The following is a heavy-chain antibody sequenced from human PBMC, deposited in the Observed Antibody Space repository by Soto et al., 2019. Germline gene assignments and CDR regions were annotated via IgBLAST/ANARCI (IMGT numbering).Heavy chain of an antibody. V-gene: IGHV1-69*18. CDR1: GGTFSSHG. CDR3: ARDRGYTGLGGIDA. D-gene: IGHD5-18*01. J-gene: IGHJ5*02. Sequence: QVQVVQSGAEVRKPGSSVKVSCKASGGTFSSHGVGWVRQAPGQGLEWMGRIIPFFGTTNYEQKFQGRVTITADESTSTVYLEVSSLTSEDTAIYYCARDRGYTGLGGIDAWGQGTLVTVSS. CDR2: IIPFFGTT.